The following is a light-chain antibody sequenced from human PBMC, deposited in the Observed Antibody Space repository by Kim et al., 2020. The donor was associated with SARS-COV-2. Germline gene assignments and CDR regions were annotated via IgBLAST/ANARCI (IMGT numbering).Light chain of an antibody. CDR1: QSISTY. Sequence: DIQMTQSPSSLSASVGDIVTITCRASQSISTYLNWYQQRPGKAPKLLIFAASSLQSGVPSRFSGFGSGTDFTLTISSLQPEDFATYYCQQYYRNLYTFGQGTKLEI. V-gene: IGKV1-39*01. J-gene: IGKJ2*01. CDR3: QQYYRNLYT. CDR2: AAS.